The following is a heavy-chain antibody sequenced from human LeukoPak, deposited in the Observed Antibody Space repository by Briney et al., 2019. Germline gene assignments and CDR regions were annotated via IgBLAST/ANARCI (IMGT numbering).Heavy chain of an antibody. V-gene: IGHV3-66*03. CDR2: IRDSGET. Sequence: GSLRLSCAGSGFSVSNYYMSWVRQAPGKGLEWVSLIRDSGETFYADSVKGRFTISRDNSKNTMYLQMNRLRVEDTAVYFCARDRAVTQDWVEFDPWGQGTLVTVSS. CDR1: GFSVSNYY. D-gene: IGHD4-17*01. J-gene: IGHJ5*02. CDR3: ARDRAVTQDWVEFDP.